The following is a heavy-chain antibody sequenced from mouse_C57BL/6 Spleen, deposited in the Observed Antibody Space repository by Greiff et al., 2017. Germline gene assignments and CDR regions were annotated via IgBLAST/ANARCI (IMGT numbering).Heavy chain of an antibody. CDR2: ISSGSSTI. V-gene: IGHV5-17*01. D-gene: IGHD2-4*01. Sequence: EVKVVESGGGLVKPGGSLKLSCAASGFTFSDYGMHWVRQAPEKGLEWVAYISSGSSTIYYADTVKGRFTISRDNAKTTLFLQMTSLRSEDTAMYYCARSYDYDRYFDVWGTGTTVTVSS. CDR3: ARSYDYDRYFDV. CDR1: GFTFSDYG. J-gene: IGHJ1*03.